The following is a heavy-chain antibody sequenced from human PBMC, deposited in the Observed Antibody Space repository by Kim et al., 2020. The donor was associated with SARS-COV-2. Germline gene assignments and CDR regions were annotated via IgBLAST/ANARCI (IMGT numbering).Heavy chain of an antibody. J-gene: IGHJ6*02. CDR2: IVVGSGNT. CDR1: GFTFTSSA. Sequence: SVKVSCKASGFTFTSSAVQWVRQARGQRLEWIGWIVVGSGNTNYAQKFQERVTITRDMSTSTAYMELSSLRSEDTAVYYCAADLRSYYGSGSYYNPGDYYYYGMDVWGQGTTVTVSS. V-gene: IGHV1-58*01. D-gene: IGHD3-10*01. CDR3: AADLRSYYGSGSYYNPGDYYYYGMDV.